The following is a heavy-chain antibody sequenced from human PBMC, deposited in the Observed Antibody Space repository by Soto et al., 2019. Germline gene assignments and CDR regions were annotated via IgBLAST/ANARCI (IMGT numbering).Heavy chain of an antibody. D-gene: IGHD3-10*01. Sequence: QVQLVQSGADVKKPGASVKVSCKASGYTFPSYVISWARQAPGQGLEWMGWISGNTGKTNYAQKFQGRVTITTDTSTSTGDMELRSLKSDATAMYYCARVPREIIIVGLDVWVQGTTVTVSS. J-gene: IGHJ6*02. CDR3: ARVPREIIIVGLDV. V-gene: IGHV1-18*04. CDR1: GYTFPSYV. CDR2: ISGNTGKT.